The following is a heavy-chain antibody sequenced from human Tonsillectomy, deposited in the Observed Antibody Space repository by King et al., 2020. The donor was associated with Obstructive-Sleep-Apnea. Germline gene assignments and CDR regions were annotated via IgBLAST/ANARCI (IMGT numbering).Heavy chain of an antibody. CDR2: ISWNSGRI. V-gene: IGHV3-9*01. CDR3: AKDLSSGWYGPVDY. J-gene: IGHJ4*02. Sequence: VQLVESGGGLVQPGRSLRLSCAASGFTFDDYAMHCVRQAPGKGLEWCSGISWNSGRIGYADSVKGRFTISRDNAKNSLFLQMNSLRTEDTALYYCAKDLSSGWYGPVDYWGQGTLVTVSS. D-gene: IGHD6-19*01. CDR1: GFTFDDYA.